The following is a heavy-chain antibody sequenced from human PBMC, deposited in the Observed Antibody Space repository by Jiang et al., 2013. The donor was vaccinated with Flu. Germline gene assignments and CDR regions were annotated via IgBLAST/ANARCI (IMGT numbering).Heavy chain of an antibody. CDR3: ARSQTYYYDSSGSYFDY. D-gene: IGHD3-22*01. Sequence: GSGLVKPSETLSLTCTVSGGSISSSSYYWGWIRQPPGKGLEWIGSIYYSGSTYYNPSLKSRVTISVDTSKNQFSLKLSSVTAADTAVYYCARSQTYYYDSSGSYFDYWGQGTLVTVSS. J-gene: IGHJ4*02. CDR1: GGSISSSSYY. V-gene: IGHV4-39*01. CDR2: IYYSGST.